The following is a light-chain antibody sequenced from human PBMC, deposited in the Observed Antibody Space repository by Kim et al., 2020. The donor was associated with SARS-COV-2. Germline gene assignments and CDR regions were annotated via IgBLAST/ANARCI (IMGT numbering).Light chain of an antibody. V-gene: IGLV6-57*03. CDR2: EDN. CDR3: QSYDSSNRWV. Sequence: NFMLTQPHSVSESTGKTVTISCTRSSGSIASNYVQWYQQRPGSAPTTVIYEDNQRPSGVPDRFSGSIDSSSNSASLTISGLKTEDEADYYCQSYDSSNRWVFGGGTKVTVL. CDR1: SGSIASNY. J-gene: IGLJ3*02.